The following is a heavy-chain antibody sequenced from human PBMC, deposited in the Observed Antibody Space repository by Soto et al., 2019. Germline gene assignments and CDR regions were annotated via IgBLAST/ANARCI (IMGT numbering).Heavy chain of an antibody. D-gene: IGHD2-8*01. Sequence: ASVKVSCQASGYSFTDYHIHWVRQAPGQGLEWLGRINPKSGGTSTAQKFQGWVTMTTDTSISTASMELTRLTSDDTAIYYCARGDSTDCSNGVCSFFYNHDMDVWGQGTTVTVSS. CDR3: ARGDSTDCSNGVCSFFYNHDMDV. CDR2: INPKSGGT. V-gene: IGHV1-2*04. J-gene: IGHJ6*02. CDR1: GYSFTDYH.